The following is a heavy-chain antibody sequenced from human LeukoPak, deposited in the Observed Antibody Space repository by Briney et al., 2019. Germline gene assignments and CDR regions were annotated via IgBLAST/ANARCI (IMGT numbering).Heavy chain of an antibody. D-gene: IGHD2-2*01. V-gene: IGHV3-23*01. Sequence: GSLRLSCAASGFTVSSNYMSWVRHALGKGLEWVSAISGSGSTTFYTDSVKGRFTISRDTSNNTMYLEMNNLRAEDTALYYCAKGTSWVVVPAAIDYWGQGTLVTVSS. CDR2: ISGSGSTT. CDR3: AKGTSWVVVPAAIDY. CDR1: GFTVSSNY. J-gene: IGHJ4*02.